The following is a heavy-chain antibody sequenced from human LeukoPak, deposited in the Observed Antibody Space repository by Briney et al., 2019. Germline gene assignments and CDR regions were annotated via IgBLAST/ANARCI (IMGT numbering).Heavy chain of an antibody. V-gene: IGHV3-23*01. Sequence: GGSLRLSCAASGFTFSSYAMSWVRQAPGKGLEWDSAISGSGGSTYYADSVKGRFTISRDNSKNTLYLQMNSLRAEDTAVYYCAKDRARLRGYFDYWGQGTLVTVSS. CDR3: AKDRARLRGYFDY. CDR1: GFTFSSYA. J-gene: IGHJ4*02. CDR2: ISGSGGST. D-gene: IGHD5-12*01.